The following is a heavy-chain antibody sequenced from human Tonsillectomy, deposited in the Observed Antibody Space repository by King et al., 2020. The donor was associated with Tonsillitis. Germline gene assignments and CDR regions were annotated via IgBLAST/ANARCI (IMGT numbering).Heavy chain of an antibody. D-gene: IGHD2-8*02. CDR3: ATDGNCTASACERGDNDRGLDV. Sequence: QLVQSGAEVKKPGSAVKVSCKASGGTFSNYGISWVRQAPGQGLEWMGRIIPILGRPNYTQKVQGGVTITADKSKDAVYMEVISLKTGDTALYYCATDGNCTASACERGDNDRGLDVWGQGTRVTVSS. V-gene: IGHV1-69*09. CDR2: IIPILGRP. J-gene: IGHJ6*02. CDR1: GGTFSNYG.